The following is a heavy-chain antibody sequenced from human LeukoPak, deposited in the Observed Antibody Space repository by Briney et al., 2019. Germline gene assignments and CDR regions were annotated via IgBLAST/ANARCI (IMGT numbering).Heavy chain of an antibody. CDR2: ISSSGSTI. V-gene: IGHV3-48*03. CDR1: GFTFSSYE. Sequence: HSGGSLRLSCAASGFTFSSYEMNWVRQAPGKGLEWVSYISSSGSTIYYADSVKGRFTISRDNAKNSLYLQMNSLRAEDTAVYYCARAYITMVRGVIIKPYYFDYWGQGTLVTVSS. D-gene: IGHD3-10*01. J-gene: IGHJ4*02. CDR3: ARAYITMVRGVIIKPYYFDY.